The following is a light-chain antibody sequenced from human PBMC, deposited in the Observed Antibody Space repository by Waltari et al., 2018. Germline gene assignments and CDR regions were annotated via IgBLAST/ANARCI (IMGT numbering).Light chain of an antibody. CDR1: QGITND. V-gene: IGKV1-27*01. CDR3: QHYYNTPYS. CDR2: EAS. Sequence: DIQLTQSPSSLSASVGDRVTITCRVSQGITNDLAWYQQKPGESPKFLIFEASSLQSGIPSRFSGSGSGTDFTLTISSLQSEDFATYYCQHYYNTPYSFGQGTRVEIK. J-gene: IGKJ2*03.